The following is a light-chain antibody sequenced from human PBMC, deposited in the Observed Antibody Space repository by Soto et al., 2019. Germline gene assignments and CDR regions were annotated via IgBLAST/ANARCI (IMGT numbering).Light chain of an antibody. J-gene: IGKJ1*01. CDR2: DAF. CDR3: QQRSGWPT. CDR1: QTVSTF. Sequence: VLTQSPDTLSLSPGERATLSCRASQTVSTFLAWYQQKPGQAPSLIVYDAFKRAPGIPARFIGSGSGTDFTLTVSSLEPEDFALYYCQQRSGWPTFGQGTKVDIK. V-gene: IGKV3-11*01.